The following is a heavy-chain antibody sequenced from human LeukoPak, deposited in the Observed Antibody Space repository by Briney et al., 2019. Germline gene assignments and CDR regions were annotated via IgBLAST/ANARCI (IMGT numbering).Heavy chain of an antibody. D-gene: IGHD2-2*01. J-gene: IGHJ4*02. CDR1: GFTFSDFS. V-gene: IGHV3-69-1*01. CDR2: INSTSIT. Sequence: GGSLTPPCAASGFTFSDFSMNWVPQAPGGGLEGVSCINSTSITFYADSVRGRSTISRDNAKNSLHLQINSLRAEDTAVYYCAKSAYCTSTSCPWIFDSWGQGTLVTVSS. CDR3: AKSAYCTSTSCPWIFDS.